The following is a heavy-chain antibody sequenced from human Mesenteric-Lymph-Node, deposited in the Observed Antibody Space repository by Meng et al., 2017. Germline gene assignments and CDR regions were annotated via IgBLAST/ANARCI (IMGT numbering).Heavy chain of an antibody. CDR1: GFTFSSYG. D-gene: IGHD3-22*01. CDR2: IWYDGSNK. V-gene: IGHV3-33*01. Sequence: GESLKISCAASGFTFSSYGMHWVRQAPGKGLEWVAVIWYDGSNKYYADSVKGRFTISRDNSKNTLYLQMNSLRAEDTAVYYCARAFRHYYYDSSGYYSAGYWGQGTLVTVSS. CDR3: ARAFRHYYYDSSGYYSAGY. J-gene: IGHJ4*02.